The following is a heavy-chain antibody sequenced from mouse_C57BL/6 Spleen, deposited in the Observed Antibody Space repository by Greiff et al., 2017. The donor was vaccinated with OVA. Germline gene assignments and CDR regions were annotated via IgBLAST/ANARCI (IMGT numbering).Heavy chain of an antibody. J-gene: IGHJ1*03. V-gene: IGHV5-4*01. CDR1: GFTFSSYA. Sequence: DVQLVESGGGLVKPGGSLKLSCAASGFTFSSYAMSWVRQTPEKRLEWVATISDGGSYTYYPDNVKGRFTISRDNAKNNLYLQMSHLKSEDTAMYYCARGYGSPWYFDVWGTGTTVTVSS. CDR2: ISDGGSYT. D-gene: IGHD1-1*01. CDR3: ARGYGSPWYFDV.